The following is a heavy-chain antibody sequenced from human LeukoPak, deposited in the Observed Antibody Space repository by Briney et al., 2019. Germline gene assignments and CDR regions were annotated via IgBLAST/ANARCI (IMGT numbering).Heavy chain of an antibody. CDR1: GFTFSSYA. J-gene: IGHJ4*02. CDR3: ARDLMPSIAVAAEY. D-gene: IGHD6-19*01. V-gene: IGHV3-64*01. CDR2: ISSNGGST. Sequence: PGGSLRLSCAASGFTFSSYAMHWVRQAPGKGLEYVSAISSNGGSTYYANSVKGRFTISRDNSKNTLYLQMGSLRAEDMAVYYCARDLMPSIAVAAEYWGQGTLVTVSS.